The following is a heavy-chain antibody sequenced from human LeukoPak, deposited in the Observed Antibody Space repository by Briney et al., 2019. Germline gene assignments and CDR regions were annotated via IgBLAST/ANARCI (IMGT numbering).Heavy chain of an antibody. Sequence: SETLSLTCTVSGDSISSSGFYWGWLRQPPGKGLEWVASIHYSGSTHYNPSLKSRATISGDTYKNQFSLKVYSVTAADTANYFFARRPSPPNAFDIWGQGTMFTAS. CDR3: ARRPSPPNAFDI. CDR1: GDSISSSGFY. V-gene: IGHV4-39*01. CDR2: IHYSGST. J-gene: IGHJ3*02.